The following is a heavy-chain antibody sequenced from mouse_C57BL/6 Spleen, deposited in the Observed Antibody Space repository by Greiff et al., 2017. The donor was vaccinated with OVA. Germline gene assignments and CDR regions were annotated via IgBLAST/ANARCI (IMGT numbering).Heavy chain of an antibody. CDR3: ARDHYYGSSSFDY. V-gene: IGHV1-59*01. CDR1: GYTFTSYW. J-gene: IGHJ2*01. CDR2: IDPSDSYT. D-gene: IGHD1-1*01. Sequence: QVQLQQPGAELVRPGTSVKLSCKASGYTFTSYWMHWVKQRPGQGLEWIGVIDPSDSYTNYNQKFKGKATLTVDTSSSTAYMQLSSLTSEDSAVYYCARDHYYGSSSFDYWGQGTTLTVSS.